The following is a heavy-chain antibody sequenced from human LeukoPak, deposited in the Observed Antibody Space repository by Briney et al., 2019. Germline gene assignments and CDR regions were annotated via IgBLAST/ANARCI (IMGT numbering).Heavy chain of an antibody. CDR3: ARVRAGYCTSTSCYTGMDV. CDR1: GFTVNNNY. V-gene: IGHV3-53*01. J-gene: IGHJ6*02. Sequence: GGSLRLSCAASGFTVNNNYINWVRQAPGKGLEWVSIIYSAGNTYYADSVKGRFTISRDDSKNTVYLQMNSLRVEDTAVYYCARVRAGYCTSTSCYTGMDVWGQGTTVTVSS. D-gene: IGHD2-2*01. CDR2: IYSAGNT.